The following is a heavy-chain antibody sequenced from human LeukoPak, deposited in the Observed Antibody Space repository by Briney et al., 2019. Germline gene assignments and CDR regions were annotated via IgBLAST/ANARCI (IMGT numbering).Heavy chain of an antibody. J-gene: IGHJ6*02. CDR3: AREVTVSDYHYYGMDV. V-gene: IGHV1-8*01. CDR1: GYTFTSYD. D-gene: IGHD4-17*01. CDR2: MNPNSGNT. Sequence: ASVKVSCKASGYTFTSYDINWVRQATGQGLEWMGWMNPNSGNTGYAQKFQGRVTMTRNTSISTAYMELSSLRSEDTAVYYCAREVTVSDYHYYGMDVWGQGTTVTVSS.